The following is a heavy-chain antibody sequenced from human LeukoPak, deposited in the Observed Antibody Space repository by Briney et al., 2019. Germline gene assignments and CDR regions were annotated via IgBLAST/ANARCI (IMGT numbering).Heavy chain of an antibody. CDR3: ARYGGSGWVIDN. CDR2: IYYTGAT. J-gene: IGHJ4*02. CDR1: GGSISSYY. V-gene: IGHV4-59*08. Sequence: SETLSLTCTVSGGSISSYYWTWIWQPPGKGLEWIGYIYYTGATSYNPSLKSRVTISVDTSKKQFSLKLTSVTAADTAVYYCARYGGSGWVIDNWGQGTLATVSS. D-gene: IGHD6-19*01.